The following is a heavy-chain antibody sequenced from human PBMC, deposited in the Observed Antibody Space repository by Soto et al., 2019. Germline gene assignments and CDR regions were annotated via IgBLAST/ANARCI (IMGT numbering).Heavy chain of an antibody. J-gene: IGHJ5*02. V-gene: IGHV1-69*02. CDR3: ARGEGGIAADKRDTYWFDP. CDR2: IIPILGIA. D-gene: IGHD6-13*01. CDR1: GGTFSSYT. Sequence: QVQLVQSGAEVKKPGSSVKVSCKASGGTFSSYTISWVRQAPGQGLEWMGRIIPILGIANYAQKFQGRVTTTADKSTSTAYMELSSLRSEATAVYYCARGEGGIAADKRDTYWFDPWGQGTLVTVSS.